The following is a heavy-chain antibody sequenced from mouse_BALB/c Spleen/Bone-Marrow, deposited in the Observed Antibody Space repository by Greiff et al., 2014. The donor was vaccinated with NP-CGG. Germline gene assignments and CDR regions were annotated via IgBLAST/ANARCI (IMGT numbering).Heavy chain of an antibody. Sequence: VQLKQSGPELIKPGASVKMSCKASGYTFTSYVIHWVKQKPGQGLKWTGYINPYNDGTKYNEKFKGKATLTSDKSSSTAYMDLSSLASEDSAVYYCVRGVYYDYDEGALDYWGQGTSVTVSS. D-gene: IGHD2-4*01. CDR3: VRGVYYDYDEGALDY. CDR1: GYTFTSYV. CDR2: INPYNDGT. J-gene: IGHJ4*01. V-gene: IGHV1-14*01.